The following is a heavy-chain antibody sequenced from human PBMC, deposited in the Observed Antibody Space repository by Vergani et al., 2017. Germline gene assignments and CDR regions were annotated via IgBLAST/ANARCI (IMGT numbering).Heavy chain of an antibody. J-gene: IGHJ6*03. CDR1: GFTFSSYS. CDR3: ARVALTYYYHYYYMNV. V-gene: IGHV3-48*01. CDR2: VSSSSSTI. Sequence: EVQLLESGGGLVQPGGSLRLSCAASGFTFSSYSMNWVRQAPGKGLEWVSYVSSSSSTIYYADSVKGRFTIARDNSKNTVYLQMNILRGDDTAVYYCARVALTYYYHYYYMNVWGEGTTVTVSS.